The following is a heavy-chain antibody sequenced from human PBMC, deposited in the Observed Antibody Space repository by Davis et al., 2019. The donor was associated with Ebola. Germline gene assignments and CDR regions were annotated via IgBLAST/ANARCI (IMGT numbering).Heavy chain of an antibody. V-gene: IGHV4-30-4*01. CDR1: GGSISSGDYY. D-gene: IGHD2-2*02. Sequence: MPSETLSLTCTVSGGSISSGDYYWSWIRQPPGKGLEWIGYIYYSGNTYYKSSLKSRVTISVDTSKNQFSLKLSSVTAADTAVYYCARVSAAAIITRYWHFDLWGRGTLVTASS. CDR3: ARVSAAAIITRYWHFDL. CDR2: IYYSGNT. J-gene: IGHJ2*01.